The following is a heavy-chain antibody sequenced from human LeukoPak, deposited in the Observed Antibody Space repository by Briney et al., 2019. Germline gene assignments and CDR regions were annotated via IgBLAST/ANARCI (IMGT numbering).Heavy chain of an antibody. V-gene: IGHV3-7*01. CDR1: GFTFSSYW. CDR2: IKQDGSEE. Sequence: PGGSLRLSCAASGFTFSSYWMSWVRQAPGKGLEWVANIKQDGSEEYYVDSVKGRFTISRDNAKNSLYLQMNSLRAEDTAVYYCARVRGYSGYDVYYFDYWGQGTLVTVSS. D-gene: IGHD5-12*01. J-gene: IGHJ4*02. CDR3: ARVRGYSGYDVYYFDY.